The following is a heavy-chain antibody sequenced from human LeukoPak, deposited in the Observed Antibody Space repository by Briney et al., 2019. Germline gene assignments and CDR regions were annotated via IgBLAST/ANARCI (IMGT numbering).Heavy chain of an antibody. D-gene: IGHD1-26*01. CDR1: GFTFSSYA. V-gene: IGHV3-23*01. Sequence: GGSLRLSCAASGFTFSSYAMSWVRQAPGKGLEWVSGISDSGGTVYYADSVEGRFTISRDNSKNSLYLQMNSLRAEDTAVYYCAKKLSGSYEGFDYWGQGTLVTVSS. CDR2: ISDSGGTV. J-gene: IGHJ4*02. CDR3: AKKLSGSYEGFDY.